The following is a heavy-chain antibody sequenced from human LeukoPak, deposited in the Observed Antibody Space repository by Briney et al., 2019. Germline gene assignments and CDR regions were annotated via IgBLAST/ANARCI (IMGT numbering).Heavy chain of an antibody. CDR3: AILAAWTGDY. Sequence: NPSETLSLTCAVYGGSFSDYYWSWIRQPPGKGLEWIGEINHSGSTNYNPSLKSRVTISVDTSKNQFSLKLSSVTAADTAVYYCAILAAWTGDYWGQGTLVTVSS. D-gene: IGHD1-1*01. CDR2: INHSGST. V-gene: IGHV4-34*01. CDR1: GGSFSDYY. J-gene: IGHJ4*02.